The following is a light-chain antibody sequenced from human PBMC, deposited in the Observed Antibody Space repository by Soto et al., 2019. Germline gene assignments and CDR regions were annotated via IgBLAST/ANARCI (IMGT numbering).Light chain of an antibody. CDR3: ISYTSSSTLVV. Sequence: QSALTQPASVSVSPVQSITISCTGTSSEVGGYNYVSWYHQHPGKAPKLMIYEVRNRPSGVSNRFSGSNSGNTASLPISGLQTEDEADYYCISYTSSSTLVVFGGGTPLTVL. J-gene: IGLJ2*01. CDR2: EVR. CDR1: SSEVGGYNY. V-gene: IGLV2-14*01.